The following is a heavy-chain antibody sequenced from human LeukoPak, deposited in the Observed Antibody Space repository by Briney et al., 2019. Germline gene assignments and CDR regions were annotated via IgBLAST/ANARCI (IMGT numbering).Heavy chain of an antibody. Sequence: GASVKVSCKASGGTFSSYAISWVRQAPGQGLEWMGGIIPIFGTANYAQKFQGRVTITTDESTSTAYMELSSLRSEDTAVYYCARGPHSKKYTVTPYNWFDPWGQGTLVTVSS. CDR3: ARGPHSKKYTVTPYNWFDP. V-gene: IGHV1-69*05. J-gene: IGHJ5*02. CDR1: GGTFSSYA. CDR2: IIPIFGTA. D-gene: IGHD4-11*01.